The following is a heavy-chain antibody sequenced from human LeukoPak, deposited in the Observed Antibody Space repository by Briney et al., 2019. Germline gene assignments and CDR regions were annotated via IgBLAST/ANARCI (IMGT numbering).Heavy chain of an antibody. CDR3: AKDKNDYGDYYYMDV. CDR1: GFTFSSYG. J-gene: IGHJ6*03. Sequence: PGGSLRLSCAASGFTFSSYGMHWVRQAPGKGLEWVAFIRHDGNHKNCADSVKGRFTISRDNSKNTLSLQMSSLRAEDTAVYYCAKDKNDYGDYYYMDVWGKGTTVTVSS. V-gene: IGHV3-30*02. CDR2: IRHDGNHK. D-gene: IGHD4-17*01.